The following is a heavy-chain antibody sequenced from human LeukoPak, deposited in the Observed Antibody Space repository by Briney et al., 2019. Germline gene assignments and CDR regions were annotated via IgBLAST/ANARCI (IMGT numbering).Heavy chain of an antibody. D-gene: IGHD1-26*01. CDR3: ARDTGGGSYDY. V-gene: IGHV3-53*01. CDR2: IYSGGST. CDR1: GFTVSSNY. J-gene: IGHJ4*02. Sequence: GGSLRLSCAASGFTVSSNYMSWVRQAPGKGREWVSVIYSGGSTYYADSVKGRFTISRDNSKNTLYLQMNSLRAEDTAVYYCARDTGGGSYDYWGQGTLVTVSS.